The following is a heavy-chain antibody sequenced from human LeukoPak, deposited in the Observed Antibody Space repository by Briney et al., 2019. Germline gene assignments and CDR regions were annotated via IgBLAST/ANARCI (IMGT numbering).Heavy chain of an antibody. CDR3: AREALDYYESSGPFDY. Sequence: AASVTVSCKASGYTFTGYSMHWVRQPPGQGRGWMGWINPNSGGTNYAQKLQGRVTMTRDTSISTAYMELSRLRSDDTAVYYCAREALDYYESSGPFDYWGQGTLVTVSS. CDR1: GYTFTGYS. CDR2: INPNSGGT. D-gene: IGHD3-22*01. V-gene: IGHV1-2*02. J-gene: IGHJ4*02.